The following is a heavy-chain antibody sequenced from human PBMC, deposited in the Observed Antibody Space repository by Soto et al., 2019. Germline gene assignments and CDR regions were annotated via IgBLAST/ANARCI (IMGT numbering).Heavy chain of an antibody. D-gene: IGHD2-2*01. Sequence: ASVKVSCKASGYTFTSYAMHWVRQAPGQRLEWMGWINAGNGNTKYSQKFQSRVTITRDTSASTAYMELSSLRSEDTAVYYCARGDCSSTSCYKNPYNWFDPWGQGTLVTVSS. CDR3: ARGDCSSTSCYKNPYNWFDP. V-gene: IGHV1-3*01. CDR2: INAGNGNT. J-gene: IGHJ5*02. CDR1: GYTFTSYA.